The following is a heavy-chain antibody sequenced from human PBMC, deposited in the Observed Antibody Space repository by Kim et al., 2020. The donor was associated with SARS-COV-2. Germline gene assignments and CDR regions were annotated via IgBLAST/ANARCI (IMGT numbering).Heavy chain of an antibody. D-gene: IGHD4-17*01. CDR2: ISHTGDIT. CDR3: AIRGSNYGAYNY. Sequence: GGSLRLFCAGSGFTFSSYGMSWVRQAPGKGLEWVSAISHTGDITDYADSMKGRFTISRDNSKNTLYLQMNSLRADDTALYYCAIRGSNYGAYNYWGQGTLVTVSS. CDR1: GFTFSSYG. J-gene: IGHJ4*02. V-gene: IGHV3-23*01.